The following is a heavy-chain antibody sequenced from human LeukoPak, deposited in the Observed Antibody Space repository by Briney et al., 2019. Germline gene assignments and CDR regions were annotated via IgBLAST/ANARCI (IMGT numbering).Heavy chain of an antibody. Sequence: PGGSLRLSCAASGFTFSSYSMNWVRQAPGKGLEWVSSISSSSSYIYYADSVKGRFTISRGNAKNSLYLQMNSLGAEDTAVYYCARDRLRDGEDYWGQGTLVTVSS. CDR1: GFTFSSYS. J-gene: IGHJ4*02. V-gene: IGHV3-21*01. CDR3: ARDRLRDGEDY. D-gene: IGHD3-10*01. CDR2: ISSSSSYI.